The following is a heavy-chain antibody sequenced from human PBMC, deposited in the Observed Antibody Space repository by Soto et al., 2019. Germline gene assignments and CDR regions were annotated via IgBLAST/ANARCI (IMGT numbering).Heavy chain of an antibody. CDR3: ARVSIATPGRGIDH. Sequence: EVQLVESGGGLVQPGGSLRLSCAASGFTFSGFWTHWVRQAPGKGLVWVSRIHSNGIETTYADSVQGRFTISRDNAKNTLYLQMNSLRAEDTAVYYCARVSIATPGRGIDHWGQGTLVTVSS. J-gene: IGHJ5*02. V-gene: IGHV3-74*01. CDR1: GFTFSGFW. CDR2: IHSNGIET. D-gene: IGHD6-13*01.